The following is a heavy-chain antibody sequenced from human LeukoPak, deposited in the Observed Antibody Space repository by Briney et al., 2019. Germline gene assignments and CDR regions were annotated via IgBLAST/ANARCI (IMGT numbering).Heavy chain of an antibody. V-gene: IGHV3-48*02. CDR2: ISTSSSRI. CDR3: ARGHDYGDHFDY. CDR1: GFTFNSYS. D-gene: IGHD4-17*01. J-gene: IGHJ4*02. Sequence: GGSLRLSCATYGFTFNSYSLNWVRQAPGKGLEWVSYISTSSSRIYYVDSVKGRFTISRDNAKTSLYLQMNSLRDEDTAVYYCARGHDYGDHFDYWGQGTLVTVSS.